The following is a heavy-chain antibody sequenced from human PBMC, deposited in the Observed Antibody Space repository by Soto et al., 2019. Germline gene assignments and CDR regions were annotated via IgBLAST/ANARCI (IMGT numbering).Heavy chain of an antibody. V-gene: IGHV1-18*04. CDR1: GYPFTTYG. CDR2: ISAYNGDT. J-gene: IGHJ6*02. Sequence: QVQLVQSGAEVKKPGASVKVSCKPSGYPFTTYGLNWVRQAPGQGLEWMGWISAYNGDTNYAQKFHGRVTMTTDTSTRTAYMELRSLRSDDTAIYYCARESVVVTQRGNYYYGMDVWGQGTTVTVSS. D-gene: IGHD2-15*01. CDR3: ARESVVVTQRGNYYYGMDV.